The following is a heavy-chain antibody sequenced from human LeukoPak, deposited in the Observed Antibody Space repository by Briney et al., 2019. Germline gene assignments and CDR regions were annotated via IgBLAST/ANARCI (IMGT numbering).Heavy chain of an antibody. D-gene: IGHD3-10*01. CDR2: ISSSSSYI. CDR1: GFTFSSYS. CDR3: ARVGRDAITMVRGVTALFDY. V-gene: IGHV3-21*01. Sequence: GGSLRLSCAASGFTFSSYSMNWVRQAPGKGLEWVSSISSSSSYIYYADSVKGRFTISRDNAKNSLYLQMNSLRAEDTAVYYCARVGRDAITMVRGVTALFDYWGQGTLVTVSS. J-gene: IGHJ4*02.